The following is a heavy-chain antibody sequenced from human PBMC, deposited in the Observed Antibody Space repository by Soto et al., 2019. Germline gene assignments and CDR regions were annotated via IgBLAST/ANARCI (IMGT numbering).Heavy chain of an antibody. D-gene: IGHD3-10*01. CDR1: GCSISSYY. Sequence: HVQMQESGPGLVKPSETLSLNCSVSGCSISSYYWSWIRQPPGKGLEWIGYIYYSGSTNCNPSLRARVTISGDTARNQVPRTRSSLTAANTAVYYCARRVATSGGDGFDPWGQGTLVTVSS. CDR3: ARRVATSGGDGFDP. J-gene: IGHJ5*02. CDR2: IYYSGST. V-gene: IGHV4-59*01.